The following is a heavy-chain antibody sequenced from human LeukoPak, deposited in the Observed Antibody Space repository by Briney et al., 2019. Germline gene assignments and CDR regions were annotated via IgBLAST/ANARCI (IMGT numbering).Heavy chain of an antibody. D-gene: IGHD6-13*01. CDR1: GYTFTRYD. Sequence: ASVKVSCKASGYTFTRYDINWVRQATGHGLEWMGWMNPNSGNTGYAQKFQGRVTITRYTSISTAYMELSSLRSEDTGVYYCARADSSSWNYYYYYMDVWGKGTTVTVSS. J-gene: IGHJ6*03. CDR3: ARADSSSWNYYYYYMDV. V-gene: IGHV1-8*03. CDR2: MNPNSGNT.